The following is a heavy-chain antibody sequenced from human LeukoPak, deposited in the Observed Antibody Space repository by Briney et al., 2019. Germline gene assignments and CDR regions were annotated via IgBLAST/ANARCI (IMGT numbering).Heavy chain of an antibody. J-gene: IGHJ4*02. CDR2: IIPIFGTA. CDR3: ASSGELQRGYYFDY. Sequence: ASVKVSCKASGGTFSSYAISWVRQAPGQGLEWMGGIIPIFGTANYAQKFQGRVTITTDESTSTAYMELSSLRSEDTAVYYCASSGELQRGYYFDYWGQGTLVTASS. CDR1: GGTFSSYA. D-gene: IGHD3-10*01. V-gene: IGHV1-69*05.